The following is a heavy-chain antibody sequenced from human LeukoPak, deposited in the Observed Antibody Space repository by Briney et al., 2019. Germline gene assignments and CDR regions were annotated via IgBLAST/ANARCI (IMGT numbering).Heavy chain of an antibody. D-gene: IGHD1-26*01. CDR3: ARDGGGSLADAFDI. Sequence: SETLSLTCTVSGGSISSSYYYWGWIRQPPGKGLEWIVYIYYSGSTYYNPSLKSRVTISVDTSKDQFSLKLSSVTAADTAVYYCARDGGGSLADAFDIWGQGTMVTVSS. CDR1: GGSISSSYYY. V-gene: IGHV4-31*03. J-gene: IGHJ3*02. CDR2: IYYSGST.